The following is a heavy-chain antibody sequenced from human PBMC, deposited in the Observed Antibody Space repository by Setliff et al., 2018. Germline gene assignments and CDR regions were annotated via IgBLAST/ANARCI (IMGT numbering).Heavy chain of an antibody. D-gene: IGHD3-22*01. CDR3: AREKGPYYDSSGYYPYFDY. CDR2: IYYSGST. CDR1: GGSISSGDYY. Sequence: SETLSLTCTVSGGSISSGDYYWSWIRQPPGKGLEWIGYIYYSGSTYYNPSLKSRVTISVDTSKNQFSLRLSSVTAADTAVYYCAREKGPYYDSSGYYPYFDYWGQGTLGTVAS. V-gene: IGHV4-30-4*08. J-gene: IGHJ4*02.